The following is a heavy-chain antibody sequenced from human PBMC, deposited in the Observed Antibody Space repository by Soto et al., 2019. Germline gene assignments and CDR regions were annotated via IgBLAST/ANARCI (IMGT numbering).Heavy chain of an antibody. Sequence: GGSLRLSCAASGFTFSSYAMSWVRQAPGKGLEWVSAISGSGGSTYYADSVKGRFTISRDNSKNTLYLQMNSLRAEDTAVYYCAKDPAPDTAMVQPLTMGNWFDPWGQGTLVTVSS. CDR1: GFTFSSYA. CDR2: ISGSGGST. D-gene: IGHD5-18*01. V-gene: IGHV3-23*01. J-gene: IGHJ5*02. CDR3: AKDPAPDTAMVQPLTMGNWFDP.